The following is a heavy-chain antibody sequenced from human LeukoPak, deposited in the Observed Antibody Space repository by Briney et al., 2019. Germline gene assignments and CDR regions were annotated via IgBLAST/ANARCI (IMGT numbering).Heavy chain of an antibody. V-gene: IGHV3-7*01. CDR1: GFTFSSYW. D-gene: IGHD3-9*01. CDR2: IKQDGSEK. Sequence: QPGGSLRLSCAASGFTFSSYWMSWVRQAPGKGLEWVANIKQDGSEKYYVDSVKGRFTISRDNAKKSLYLQMNSLRAEDTAVYYCARATTYDILTGFSDYWGQGTLVTVSS. J-gene: IGHJ4*02. CDR3: ARATTYDILTGFSDY.